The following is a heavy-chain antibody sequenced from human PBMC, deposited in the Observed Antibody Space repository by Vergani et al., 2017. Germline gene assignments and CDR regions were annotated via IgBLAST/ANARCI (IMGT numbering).Heavy chain of an antibody. CDR3: AKAGSVTSGSLQYNFYMDV. Sequence: QVQLAESGGGRVQPGRSLRLSCAASGFSFSSHAIHWVRQAPGKGLEWVAVISNDGSKKYYADSVKVRFTISRDNSKNTLDLQMNSLRTQDTAVYYCAKAGSVTSGSLQYNFYMDVWGKGTTVTVS. D-gene: IGHD3-10*01. V-gene: IGHV3-30*18. CDR2: ISNDGSKK. CDR1: GFSFSSHA. J-gene: IGHJ6*03.